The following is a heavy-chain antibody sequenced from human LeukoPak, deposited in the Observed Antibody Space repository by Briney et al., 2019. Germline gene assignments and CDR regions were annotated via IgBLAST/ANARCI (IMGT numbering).Heavy chain of an antibody. J-gene: IGHJ4*02. CDR2: IYTSGST. CDR3: ARDTYYYDSSGYVSGDY. Sequence: PSETLSLTCTVSGVSISSYYWSWIRQPAGKGLEWIGRIYTSGSTNYNPSLKSRVTMSVDTSKNQFSLKLSSVTAADTAVYYCARDTYYYDSSGYVSGDYWGQGTLVTVSS. D-gene: IGHD3-22*01. V-gene: IGHV4-4*07. CDR1: GVSISSYY.